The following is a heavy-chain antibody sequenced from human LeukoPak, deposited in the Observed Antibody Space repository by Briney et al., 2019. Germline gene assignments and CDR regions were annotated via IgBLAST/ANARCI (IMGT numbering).Heavy chain of an antibody. Sequence: ASVKVSCKASGGTFSSYAISWVRQAPGQGLEWMGWMNPNSGNTGYAQKFQGRVTMTRNTSISTAYMELSSLRSEDTAVYYCARHTTRGAFDIWGQGTMVTVSS. CDR1: GGTFSSYA. V-gene: IGHV1-8*02. J-gene: IGHJ3*02. CDR2: MNPNSGNT. CDR3: ARHTTRGAFDI. D-gene: IGHD1-1*01.